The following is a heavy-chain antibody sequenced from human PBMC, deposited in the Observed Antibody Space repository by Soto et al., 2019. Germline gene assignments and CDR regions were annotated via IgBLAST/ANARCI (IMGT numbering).Heavy chain of an antibody. V-gene: IGHV5-51*01. CDR2: INPGDSES. CDR3: ARTSNNYVAY. J-gene: IGHJ4*02. CDR1: GYSFGNYW. Sequence: GESLKISCQASGYSFGNYWIGWVRQMPGKGLEWMAIINPGDSESRYSPSFQGQVTISAXXXIXXXYXQXXSLXASDTAMYYCARTSNNYVAYWGQGTLVTVSS.